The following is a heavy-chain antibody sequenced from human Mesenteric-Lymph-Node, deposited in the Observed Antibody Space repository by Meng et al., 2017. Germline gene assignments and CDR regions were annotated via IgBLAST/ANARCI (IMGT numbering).Heavy chain of an antibody. Sequence: QVPLQEAGPGLVEPSGTLSLTCAVSGGSISSSNWWSWVRQPPGKGLEWIGEIYHSGSTNYNPSLKSRVTISVDTSKNQFSLKLSSVTAADTAVYYCARGSAIFGVVIRSYFDYWGQGTLVTVSS. CDR2: IYHSGST. V-gene: IGHV4-4*02. CDR1: GGSISSSNW. J-gene: IGHJ4*02. D-gene: IGHD3-3*01. CDR3: ARGSAIFGVVIRSYFDY.